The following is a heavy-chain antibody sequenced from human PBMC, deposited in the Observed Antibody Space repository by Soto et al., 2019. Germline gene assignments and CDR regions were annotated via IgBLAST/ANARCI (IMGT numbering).Heavy chain of an antibody. D-gene: IGHD2-2*01. CDR1: GYTFTSYY. V-gene: IGHV1-46*01. Sequence: QVQLVQSGAEVKKPGASVKVSCKASGYTFTSYYMHWVRQAPGQGLEWMGIINPSGGSTSYAQKFQGRVTMTRDTSTSTVYMELSSLRSEDTAVYYCARVLGYCSSTSCGYYGMDVWGQGTTVTASS. CDR2: INPSGGST. J-gene: IGHJ6*02. CDR3: ARVLGYCSSTSCGYYGMDV.